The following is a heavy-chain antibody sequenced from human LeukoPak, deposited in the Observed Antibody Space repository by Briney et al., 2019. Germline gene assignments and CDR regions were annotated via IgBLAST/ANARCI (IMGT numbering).Heavy chain of an antibody. CDR2: ISAYNGNT. CDR1: GYTFTSYG. CDR3: ARGGGKLGYYYDSSGYYSPDY. V-gene: IGHV1-18*01. J-gene: IGHJ4*02. Sequence: ASVKVSCKASGYTFTSYGISWVRQAPGQGLEWMGWISAYNGNTNYAQKLQGRVTMTTDTSTSTAYMELRSLRSDDTAVYYCARGGGKLGYYYDSSGYYSPDYWGQGTLVTVSS. D-gene: IGHD3-22*01.